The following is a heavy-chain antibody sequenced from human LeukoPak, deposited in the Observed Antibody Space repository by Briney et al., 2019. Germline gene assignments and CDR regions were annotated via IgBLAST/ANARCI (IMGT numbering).Heavy chain of an antibody. J-gene: IGHJ4*02. CDR3: AKDLTYYYDSTGYYFDY. Sequence: DPGGSLRLSCAASGFTFSSYAMSWVRQAPGKGLELVSGISGSGGTTYYAVSVKGRFTISRDNSKNTLYLQLNSLRAEDTAIYYCAKDLTYYYDSTGYYFDYWGQGTLVTVSS. V-gene: IGHV3-23*01. CDR2: ISGSGGTT. D-gene: IGHD3-22*01. CDR1: GFTFSSYA.